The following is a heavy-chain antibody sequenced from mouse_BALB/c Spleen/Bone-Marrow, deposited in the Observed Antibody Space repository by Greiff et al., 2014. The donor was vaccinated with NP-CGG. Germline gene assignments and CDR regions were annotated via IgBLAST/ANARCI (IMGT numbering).Heavy chain of an antibody. V-gene: IGHV1S22*01. CDR2: IYPGCGST. CDR1: GYTFTSYW. Sequence: LQQSGSELVRPGASVKLSCKASGYTFTSYWMHWVKQRHGQGLEWIGNIYPGCGSTNYDEKFKSKGTLTVDTSSSTAYMHLSSLTSEDSAVYYCTSWDYWGQGTTLTVSS. CDR3: TSWDY. J-gene: IGHJ2*01.